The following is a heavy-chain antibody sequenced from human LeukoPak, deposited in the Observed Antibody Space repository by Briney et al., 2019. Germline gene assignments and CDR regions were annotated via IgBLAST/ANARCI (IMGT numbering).Heavy chain of an antibody. J-gene: IGHJ3*02. CDR1: GGSLSSGDYY. CDR2: IYYSGST. V-gene: IGHV4-30-4*01. CDR3: ARDLGNDYDAFDI. Sequence: PSQTQSLTCTVSGGSLSSGDYYWRWLRQPPGTGLEWNGYIYYSGSTYYNPSLKSRVTISVDTSKNQFSLKLSSVTAADTAVYYCARDLGNDYDAFDIWGQGTMVTVSS. D-gene: IGHD4-11*01.